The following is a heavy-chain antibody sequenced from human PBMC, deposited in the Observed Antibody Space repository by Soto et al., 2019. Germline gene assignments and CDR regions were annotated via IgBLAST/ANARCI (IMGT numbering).Heavy chain of an antibody. CDR2: IYHSGST. D-gene: IGHD6-6*01. Sequence: LSLTCAVSGGSISSSNWGSWVRQPPGKGLEWIGEIYHSGSTNYNPSLKSRVTISVDKSKNQFSLKLSSVTAADTAVYYCAREGDSSSSRGNFDYWGQGTLVTVSS. CDR3: AREGDSSSSRGNFDY. CDR1: GGSISSSNW. V-gene: IGHV4-4*02. J-gene: IGHJ4*02.